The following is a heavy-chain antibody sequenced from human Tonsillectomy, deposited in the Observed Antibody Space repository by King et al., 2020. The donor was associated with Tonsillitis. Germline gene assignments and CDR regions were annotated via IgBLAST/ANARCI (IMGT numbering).Heavy chain of an antibody. CDR2: INPSGGST. V-gene: IGHV1-46*01. CDR3: ARDPNWNDVSYWFAP. Sequence: AQLVQSGAEVKKPGASVKVSCKASGYTFTSYYMHWVRQAPGQGLEWMGIINPSGGSTSYAQKFQGRVTMTRDTSTSTVYMELSSLRSEDTAVYYCARDPNWNDVSYWFAPWGQGTLVTVSS. CDR1: GYTFTSYY. D-gene: IGHD1-1*01. J-gene: IGHJ5*02.